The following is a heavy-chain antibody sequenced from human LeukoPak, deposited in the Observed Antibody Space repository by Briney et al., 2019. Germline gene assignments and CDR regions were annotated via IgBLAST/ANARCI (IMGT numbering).Heavy chain of an antibody. CDR1: GFTFSSYG. CDR3: AKVGTAVAFDY. Sequence: PGRSLRLSCAASGFTFSSYGMHWVRQAPGKGLEWVAVISYDGSNKYYADSVKGRFTISRDNSKNTLYLQMNSLRAEDTAVYYCAKVGTAVAFDYWGQGTLVTVSS. CDR2: ISYDGSNK. J-gene: IGHJ4*02. D-gene: IGHD6-19*01. V-gene: IGHV3-30*18.